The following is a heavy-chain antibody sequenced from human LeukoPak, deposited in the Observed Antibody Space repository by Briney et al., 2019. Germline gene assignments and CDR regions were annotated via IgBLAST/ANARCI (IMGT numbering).Heavy chain of an antibody. J-gene: IGHJ5*02. Sequence: ASVKVSCKASGYTFSDYFIHWARQSPGQGLEWMGWINPKIGGTDYAHKFQGRVTMTRDTSISTAYMELSGLRSDDSAIYYCVRDLFTPRDLWGQGTLVTVSS. V-gene: IGHV1-2*02. D-gene: IGHD2-15*01. CDR1: GYTFSDYF. CDR2: INPKIGGT. CDR3: VRDLFTPRDL.